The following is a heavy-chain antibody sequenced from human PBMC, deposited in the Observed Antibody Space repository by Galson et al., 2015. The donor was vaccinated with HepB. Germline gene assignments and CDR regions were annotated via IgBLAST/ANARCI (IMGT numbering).Heavy chain of an antibody. CDR3: AKDILPGPSGSYFNYFDY. J-gene: IGHJ4*02. CDR1: GFTFSSYS. CDR2: ISWNSGSI. Sequence: SLRLSCAASGFTFSSYSMNWVRQAPGKGLEWVSGISWNSGSIGYADSVKGRFTISRDNAKNSLYLQMNSLRAEDTALYYCAKDILPGPSGSYFNYFDYWGQGTLVTVSS. D-gene: IGHD1-26*01. V-gene: IGHV3-9*01.